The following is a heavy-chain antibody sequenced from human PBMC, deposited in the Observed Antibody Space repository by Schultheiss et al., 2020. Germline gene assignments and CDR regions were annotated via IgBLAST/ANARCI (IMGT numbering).Heavy chain of an antibody. CDR3: ARGKEDIVVVPAAMEYYYYYYMDV. CDR1: GYSISSGYY. V-gene: IGHV4-38-2*02. D-gene: IGHD2-2*01. CDR2: IYYSGST. Sequence: SETLSLTCTVSGYSISSGYYWGWIRQPPGKGLEWIGYIYYSGSTNYNPSLKSRVTISVDTSKNQFSLKLSSVTAADTAVYYCARGKEDIVVVPAAMEYYYYYYMDVWGKGTTVTVSS. J-gene: IGHJ6*03.